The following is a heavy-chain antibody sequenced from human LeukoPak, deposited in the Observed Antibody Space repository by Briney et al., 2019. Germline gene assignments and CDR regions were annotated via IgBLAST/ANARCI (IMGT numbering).Heavy chain of an antibody. CDR1: GFGFSSYA. J-gene: IGHJ3*02. V-gene: IGHV3-23*01. Sequence: GSLRLSCAASGFGFSSYAMSWVRPAPGKGLEWVSGISGGGGATFYADSVKGRFTISRDNSKNTLYLQMNGLRAEDTAVYYCAKDRRGNAPRGAFDIWGQGTMVTVSS. CDR3: AKDRRGNAPRGAFDI. D-gene: IGHD1-1*01. CDR2: ISGGGGAT.